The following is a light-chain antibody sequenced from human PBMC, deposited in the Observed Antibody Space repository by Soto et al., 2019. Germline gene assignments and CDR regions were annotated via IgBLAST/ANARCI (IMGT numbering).Light chain of an antibody. Sequence: SVQTQPASVSRSPGRSITISGTGTSTDVGSHKLVSWYQQYPGNAPKLIIFEAYKRPSGAPNRFSGSKSGSTASLTISGLQAEDEADYYCCSNAVGSTYVFGTGTKVTVL. CDR3: CSNAVGSTYV. J-gene: IGLJ1*01. CDR2: EAY. V-gene: IGLV2-23*01. CDR1: STDVGSHKL.